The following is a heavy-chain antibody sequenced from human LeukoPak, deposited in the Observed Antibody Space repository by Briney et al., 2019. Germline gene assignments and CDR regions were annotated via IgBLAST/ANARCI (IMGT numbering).Heavy chain of an antibody. J-gene: IGHJ3*02. CDR3: ARGSFSGFPAVNMTGVQGAFDI. CDR2: IYSGGST. CDR1: GFTVSNNF. D-gene: IGHD3-22*01. Sequence: GGSLRLSCAASGFTVSNNFMSWVRQAPGKGLEWVSVIYSGGSTNYTDSVKGRFTISRENAKKSLFLHMNNLRAEDTAVYFCARGSFSGFPAVNMTGVQGAFDIWGQGTVVSVSS. V-gene: IGHV3-53*01.